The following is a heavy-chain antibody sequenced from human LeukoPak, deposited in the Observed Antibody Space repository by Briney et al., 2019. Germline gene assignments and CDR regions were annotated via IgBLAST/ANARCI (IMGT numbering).Heavy chain of an antibody. CDR2: IYYSGST. CDR1: GDSITSFY. D-gene: IGHD3-22*01. Sequence: PSETLSLTCTVSGDSITSFYWSWIRQPPGKGLEWIGYIYYSGSTNYNPSLKSRVTMSVDTSKNQFSLKLSSVTAADTAVYYCARLDYYDGSGYYSFDYWGQGTLVNVSS. J-gene: IGHJ4*02. CDR3: ARLDYYDGSGYYSFDY. V-gene: IGHV4-59*01.